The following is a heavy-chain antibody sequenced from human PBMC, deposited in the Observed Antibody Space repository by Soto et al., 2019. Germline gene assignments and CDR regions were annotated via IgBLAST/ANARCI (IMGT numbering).Heavy chain of an antibody. Sequence: SETMSLTSTVSGASISSADYYWTWIPQHPGKGLEWIGYIHSSGSPFYNPSLKSRVSISVDTSKKQFSLKLSSVTAADTAVYFCARAPLVRDDAFDLWGQGTVVNVS. CDR2: IHSSGSP. CDR3: ARAPLVRDDAFDL. J-gene: IGHJ3*01. CDR1: GASISSADYY. V-gene: IGHV4-30-4*08. D-gene: IGHD1-26*01.